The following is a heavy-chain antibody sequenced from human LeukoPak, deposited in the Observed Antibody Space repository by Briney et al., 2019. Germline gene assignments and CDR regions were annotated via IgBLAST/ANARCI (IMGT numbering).Heavy chain of an antibody. CDR1: GFIFSNYG. CDR2: IRYDGSNK. Sequence: GGSLRLSCAASGFIFSNYGMHWVRQAPGKGLEWVAFIRYDGSNKYYADSVKGRFTISRDNSKNTLYLQMNSLRAEDTAVYYCAKDRRQRKTYFYGSGSANAFDIWGQGTMVTVCS. J-gene: IGHJ3*02. CDR3: AKDRRQRKTYFYGSGSANAFDI. D-gene: IGHD3-10*01. V-gene: IGHV3-30*02.